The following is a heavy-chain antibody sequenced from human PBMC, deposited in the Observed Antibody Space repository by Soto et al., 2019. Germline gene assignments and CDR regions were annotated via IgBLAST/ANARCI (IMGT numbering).Heavy chain of an antibody. J-gene: IGHJ4*02. V-gene: IGHV3-72*01. CDR1: GFTFSDHY. CDR3: ASQLGATRRDHFDS. D-gene: IGHD1-26*01. CDR2: IRNKANSYST. Sequence: EVQLVESGGGLVQPGGSLRLSCAASGFTFSDHYMDWVRQAPGKGLEWVGRIRNKANSYSTEYAASVKGRFTISRDDSKNSLYLQMHSLKTEDTAVYYCASQLGATRRDHFDSGGQGTLVTVSS.